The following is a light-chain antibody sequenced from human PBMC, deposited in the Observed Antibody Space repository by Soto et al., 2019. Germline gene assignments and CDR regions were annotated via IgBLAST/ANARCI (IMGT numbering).Light chain of an antibody. CDR2: GAS. V-gene: IGKV3-15*01. J-gene: IGKJ5*01. Sequence: DRVMTQSPATLSASPGESTTLSCMASESVNHNLAWYQQKPGQPPRLLIYGASSRAPGVPARFSGSGTGTEFTLTISSLQSEDFAVYYCHQYNNWPPNTFGQGTRLEMK. CDR1: ESVNHN. CDR3: HQYNNWPPNT.